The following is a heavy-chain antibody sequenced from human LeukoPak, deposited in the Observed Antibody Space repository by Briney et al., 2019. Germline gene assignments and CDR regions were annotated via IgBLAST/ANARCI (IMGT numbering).Heavy chain of an antibody. CDR2: INQGGGVN. D-gene: IGHD5-12*01. V-gene: IGHV3-7*02. Sequence: GESLKISCKGSGYSFTSYWIGWLRQIPGKGLEWVANINQGGGVNYYVDSVKGRFTISRDDTESSLYVQMNSLRDEDTAVYYCARFGYSGWNLENWGQGTLVTVSS. CDR3: ARFGYSGWNLEN. J-gene: IGHJ4*02. CDR1: GYSFTSYW.